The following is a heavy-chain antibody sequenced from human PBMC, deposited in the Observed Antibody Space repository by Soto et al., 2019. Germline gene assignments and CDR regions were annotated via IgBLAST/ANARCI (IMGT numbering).Heavy chain of an antibody. Sequence: ASVKVSCKASGYTFTGYAMHWVRQAPGQRLEWMGWINAGNGNTKYSQKLQGRVTMTTDTSTSTAYMELRSLRSDDTAVYYCARASGSSYWFDPWGQGTLVTVSS. CDR3: ARASGSSYWFDP. J-gene: IGHJ5*02. V-gene: IGHV1-3*01. CDR1: GYTFTGYA. D-gene: IGHD1-26*01. CDR2: INAGNGNT.